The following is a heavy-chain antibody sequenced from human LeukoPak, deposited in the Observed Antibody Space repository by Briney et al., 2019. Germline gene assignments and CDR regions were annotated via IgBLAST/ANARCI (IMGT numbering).Heavy chain of an antibody. CDR1: GGTFSSYA. CDR2: IIPILGIA. D-gene: IGHD5-12*01. CDR3: AGEIVSGYDPLFDY. V-gene: IGHV1-69*04. Sequence: SVKVSCKASGGTFSSYAISWVRQAPGQGLEWMGRIIPILGIANYAQKFQGRVTITADKSTSTAYMELSSHRSEDTAVYYCAGEIVSGYDPLFDYWGQGTLVTVSS. J-gene: IGHJ4*02.